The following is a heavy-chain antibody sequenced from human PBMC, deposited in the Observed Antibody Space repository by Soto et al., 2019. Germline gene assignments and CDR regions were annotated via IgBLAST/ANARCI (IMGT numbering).Heavy chain of an antibody. Sequence: GSLRLSCAASGFTFSSYAMSWVCQAPGKGLEWVSAISGSGGSTYYADSVKGRFTISRDNSKNTLYLQMNSLRAEDTAVYYCAKDRDSSGYYQYDFDYWGQGTLVTVSS. CDR3: AKDRDSSGYYQYDFDY. D-gene: IGHD3-22*01. CDR1: GFTFSSYA. CDR2: ISGSGGST. J-gene: IGHJ4*02. V-gene: IGHV3-23*01.